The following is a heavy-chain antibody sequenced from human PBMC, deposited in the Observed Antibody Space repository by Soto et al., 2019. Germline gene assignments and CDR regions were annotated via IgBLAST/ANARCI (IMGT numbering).Heavy chain of an antibody. J-gene: IGHJ6*02. CDR3: ARVGRTEEQWLVDYYYYGMDV. CDR2: ISYDGSNK. CDR1: GFTFSSYA. Sequence: GGSLRLSCAASGFTFSSYAMHWVRQAPGKGLEWVAVISYDGSNKYYADSVKGRFTISRDNSKNTLYLQMNSLRAEDTAVYYCARVGRTEEQWLVDYYYYGMDVWGQGTTVTVSS. D-gene: IGHD6-19*01. V-gene: IGHV3-30-3*01.